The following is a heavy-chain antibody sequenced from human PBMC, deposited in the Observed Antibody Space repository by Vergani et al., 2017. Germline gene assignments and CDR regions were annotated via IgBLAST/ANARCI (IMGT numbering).Heavy chain of an antibody. V-gene: IGHV3-30-3*01. Sequence: QVQLVESGGGVVQPGTSLRLSCVVSGFALNRHAMYWVRQAPGKGLEWVGGISFDGTNEYYPDLVKGRFTISRDIAKNTLYLQVRSLRLEDTGVYHCVRDRGRCAGGRCYTEAWDDWGQGTPVTVSS. D-gene: IGHD2-2*02. CDR1: GFALNRHA. CDR2: ISFDGTNE. J-gene: IGHJ4*02. CDR3: VRDRGRCAGGRCYTEAWDD.